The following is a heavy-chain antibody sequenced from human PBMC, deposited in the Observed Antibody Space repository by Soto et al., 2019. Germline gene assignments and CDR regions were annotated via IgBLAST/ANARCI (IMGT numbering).Heavy chain of an antibody. CDR2: ISSTGGSA. D-gene: IGHD3-10*01. J-gene: IGHJ4*02. V-gene: IGHV3-23*01. CDR3: AKAPRLWFGTYYFDY. CDR1: GFTFSIYA. Sequence: EVQLLESGGGLVEPGGSLRLSCAASGFTFSIYAMTWVRQAPGKGLEWVSAISSTGGSAYYADSVRGRFTISRDNSKNTLSLQMNSLRAEDTAVYYCAKAPRLWFGTYYFDYWGQGTLVTVSS.